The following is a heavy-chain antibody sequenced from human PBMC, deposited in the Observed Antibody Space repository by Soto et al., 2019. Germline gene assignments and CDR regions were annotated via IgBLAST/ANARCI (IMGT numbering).Heavy chain of an antibody. Sequence: SETLSLTCAVSGVSISSGNWWTGVRQTPQRGLEYIGEIFHDGTANYYPSFEGRVAISVDTSKNQFSLKLTSVTAADTAIYFCARLVYDTRLNYMYFDFWGQGALVTVSS. V-gene: IGHV4-4*02. D-gene: IGHD2-8*01. CDR2: IFHDGTA. CDR1: GVSISSGNW. CDR3: ARLVYDTRLNYMYFDF. J-gene: IGHJ4*02.